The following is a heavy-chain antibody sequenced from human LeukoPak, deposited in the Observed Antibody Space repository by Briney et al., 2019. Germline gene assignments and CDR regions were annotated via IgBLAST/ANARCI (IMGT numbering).Heavy chain of an antibody. Sequence: PGGSLRLSCAASGFTFSSYSMNWVRQAPGKGLEWVSYISSSSRTIYYADSVKGRFTISRDNAKNSLYLQMNSLRAEDTAVYYCARYYYDSSGYYYVYYYYYYMDVWGKGTTVTVSS. CDR2: ISSSSRTI. V-gene: IGHV3-48*01. CDR1: GFTFSSYS. J-gene: IGHJ6*03. CDR3: ARYYYDSSGYYYVYYYYYYMDV. D-gene: IGHD3-22*01.